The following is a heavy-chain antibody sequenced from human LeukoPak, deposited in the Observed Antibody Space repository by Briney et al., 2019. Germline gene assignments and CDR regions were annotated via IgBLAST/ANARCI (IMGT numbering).Heavy chain of an antibody. D-gene: IGHD6-13*01. Sequence: PSETLSLTCTVSGGSISSSSYYWGWIRQPPGKGLEWIGSIYYSGSTYYNPSLKSRVTISVDTSKNQFSLKLSSVTAADTAVYYCARHRQQLPLLIDYWGQGTLVTVSS. CDR1: GGSISSSSYY. V-gene: IGHV4-39*01. CDR2: IYYSGST. CDR3: ARHRQQLPLLIDY. J-gene: IGHJ4*02.